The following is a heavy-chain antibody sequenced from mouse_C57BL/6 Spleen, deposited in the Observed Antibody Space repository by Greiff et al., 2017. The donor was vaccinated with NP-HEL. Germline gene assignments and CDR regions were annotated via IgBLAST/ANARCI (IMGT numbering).Heavy chain of an antibody. J-gene: IGHJ2*01. CDR1: GYTFTDYE. Sequence: VQLQESGAELVRPGASVTLSCKASGYTFTDYEMHWVKQTPVHGLEWIGAIDPETGGTAYNQKFKGKAILTADKSSSTAYMELRSLTSEDSAVYYCTRYYYGNYGYFDYWGQGTTLTVSS. D-gene: IGHD2-1*01. CDR3: TRYYYGNYGYFDY. CDR2: IDPETGGT. V-gene: IGHV1-15*01.